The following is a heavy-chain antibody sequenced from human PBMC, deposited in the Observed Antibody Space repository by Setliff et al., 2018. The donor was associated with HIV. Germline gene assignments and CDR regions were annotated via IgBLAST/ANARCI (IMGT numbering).Heavy chain of an antibody. CDR1: GFTFSSHS. CDR3: AKDGISGGAYPPYYFDY. D-gene: IGHD2-15*01. V-gene: IGHV3-23*01. Sequence: PGGSLRLSCAASGFTFSSHSMHWVRQAPGKGLEWVSVISGSGGSTFYADSVKGRFTISRDNSKNTLYLQMNGLRVEDTAVYYCAKDGISGGAYPPYYFDYWGHGTLVTVSS. J-gene: IGHJ4*01. CDR2: ISGSGGST.